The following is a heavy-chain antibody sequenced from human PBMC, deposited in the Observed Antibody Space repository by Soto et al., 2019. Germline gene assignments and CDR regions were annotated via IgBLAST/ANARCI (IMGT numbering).Heavy chain of an antibody. CDR1: GGSISSGGYS. V-gene: IGHV4-30-2*01. D-gene: IGHD3-22*01. J-gene: IGHJ5*02. CDR2: IYHSGST. Sequence: SETLSLTCAVSGGSISSGGYSWSWIRQPPGKGLEWIGYIYHSGSTYYNPSLKSRVTISVDRSKNQFSLKLSSVTAADTAVYYCARGGDDSSGYNNWFDPWGQGTLVTVSS. CDR3: ARGGDDSSGYNNWFDP.